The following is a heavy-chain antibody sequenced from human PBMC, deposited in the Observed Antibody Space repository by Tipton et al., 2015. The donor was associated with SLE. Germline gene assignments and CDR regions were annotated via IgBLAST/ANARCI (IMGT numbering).Heavy chain of an antibody. D-gene: IGHD1-26*01. CDR2: IYTSGIT. V-gene: IGHV4-4*07. Sequence: TLSLTCTVSGGSMTNYYWSWIRQPPGKGLEWIGRIYTSGITNYNPSLKSRVTISVDTSKYQFSLRLTSVTAADTAVYYCADSLGGWGQGTLVTVSS. CDR1: GGSMTNYY. J-gene: IGHJ4*02. CDR3: ADSLGG.